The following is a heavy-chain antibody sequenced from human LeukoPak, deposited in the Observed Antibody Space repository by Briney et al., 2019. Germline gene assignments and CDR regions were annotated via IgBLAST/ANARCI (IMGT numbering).Heavy chain of an antibody. CDR2: ISGSGGST. Sequence: AGGSLRLSCAASGFTFSSYAMSWVRQAPGKGLEWVSAISGSGGSTYYADSVKGRFTISRDNSKNTLYLQMNSLRAEDTAVYYCAKGRVSLAVSGYDLGYCSGGSCYYYYYYMDVWGKGTTVTVSS. CDR1: GFTFSSYA. D-gene: IGHD2-15*01. J-gene: IGHJ6*03. V-gene: IGHV3-23*01. CDR3: AKGRVSLAVSGYDLGYCSGGSCYYYYYYMDV.